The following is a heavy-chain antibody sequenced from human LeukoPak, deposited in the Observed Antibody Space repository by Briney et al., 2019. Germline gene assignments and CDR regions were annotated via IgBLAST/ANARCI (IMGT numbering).Heavy chain of an antibody. V-gene: IGHV4-59*01. CDR3: ARTVPAAFVYFDF. CDR1: GGSISSYY. J-gene: IGHJ4*02. Sequence: PSKTLSLTCTVSGGSISSYYWSWIRQPPGKGLEWIGYISYSGSTNYNPSLKSRVTVSVDTSKNQFSLKLSSVTAADTAVYYCARTVPAAFVYFDFWGQGTLVTVSS. CDR2: ISYSGST. D-gene: IGHD2-2*01.